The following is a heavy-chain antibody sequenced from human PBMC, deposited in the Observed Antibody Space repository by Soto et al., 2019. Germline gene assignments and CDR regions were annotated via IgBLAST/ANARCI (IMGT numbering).Heavy chain of an antibody. CDR2: ISGSGENT. V-gene: IGHV3-23*01. J-gene: IGHJ4*02. D-gene: IGHD2-15*01. CDR3: AKEPTAVDPRDLFGGNPPADY. Sequence: EVQLLESGGALLQPGGSLRLSCAASGFTFSSYAMNWVRQTPGKGLQGVSAISGSGENTYYADSVKGRFTISRDNSKNILNLHMNGLTVEDTAMYYCAKEPTAVDPRDLFGGNPPADYWGQGTLVTVSS. CDR1: GFTFSSYA.